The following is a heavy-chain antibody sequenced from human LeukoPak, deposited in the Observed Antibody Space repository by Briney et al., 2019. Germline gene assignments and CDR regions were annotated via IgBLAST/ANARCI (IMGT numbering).Heavy chain of an antibody. Sequence: GGSLRLSCAASGFTFSSYSMNGVRQAPGKGLEWVSSISSSSSYIYYADSVKGRFTISRDNAKNSLYLQMNSLRAEDTAVYYCARLLNDYGDNWFDPWGQGTLVTVSS. D-gene: IGHD4-17*01. CDR1: GFTFSSYS. CDR3: ARLLNDYGDNWFDP. CDR2: ISSSSSYI. J-gene: IGHJ5*02. V-gene: IGHV3-21*01.